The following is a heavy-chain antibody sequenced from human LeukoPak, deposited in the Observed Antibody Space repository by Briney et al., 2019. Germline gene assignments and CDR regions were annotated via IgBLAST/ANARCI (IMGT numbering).Heavy chain of an antibody. Sequence: ASLKVSCKASGGTFSSYTISWVRQAPGQGLEWIRRIIPILVIANYAQKFQGSDTIPADKSSRTAYMELSSVRSEDTAVYYCARDIAYYDSSGGPNWFDPWGQGTVVTVSS. D-gene: IGHD3-22*01. CDR3: ARDIAYYDSSGGPNWFDP. J-gene: IGHJ5*02. V-gene: IGHV1-69*04. CDR1: GGTFSSYT. CDR2: IIPILVIA.